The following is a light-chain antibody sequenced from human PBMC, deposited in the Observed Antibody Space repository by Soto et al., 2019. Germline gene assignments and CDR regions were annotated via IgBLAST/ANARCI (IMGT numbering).Light chain of an antibody. CDR3: HEYKSYST. J-gene: IGKJ2*01. CDR1: QSISSW. V-gene: IGKV1-5*03. CDR2: KAS. Sequence: DIQMTQSPSTLSASVGDRVTITCRASQSISSWLAWYQQKPGKAPKLLIYKASSLESGVPSRFSGSGSGTEFTLTISSLQPDDFSTYYCHEYKSYSTFGQGTKLEIK.